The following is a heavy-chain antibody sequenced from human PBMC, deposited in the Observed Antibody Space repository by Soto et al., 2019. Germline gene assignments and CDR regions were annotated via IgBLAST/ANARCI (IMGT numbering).Heavy chain of an antibody. Sequence: QVQLQQWGAGLLKPSETLSLTCAVYGGSFSGYYWSWIRQPPGKGLEWIGEINHSGSTNYNPSLKSGVTLSVDTSKNQFSLKLSSVTAADTAVYYCARAGYSSTWYLPFDSWGQGTLVTVS. CDR3: ARAGYSSTWYLPFDS. J-gene: IGHJ4*02. D-gene: IGHD6-13*01. V-gene: IGHV4-34*01. CDR1: GGSFSGYY. CDR2: INHSGST.